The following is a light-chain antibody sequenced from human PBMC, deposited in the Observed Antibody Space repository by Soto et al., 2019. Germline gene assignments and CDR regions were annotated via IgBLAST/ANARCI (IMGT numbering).Light chain of an antibody. Sequence: EIVMTQSPATLSVSPGERATLSCRASQSVSSNLAWYQQKPGQAPRLLIYGASTRATGIPARFSGSGSGTEFTLTISSLQSEDFAAYYCQQYNNWPKTFGKGTKV. V-gene: IGKV3-15*01. J-gene: IGKJ1*01. CDR1: QSVSSN. CDR3: QQYNNWPKT. CDR2: GAS.